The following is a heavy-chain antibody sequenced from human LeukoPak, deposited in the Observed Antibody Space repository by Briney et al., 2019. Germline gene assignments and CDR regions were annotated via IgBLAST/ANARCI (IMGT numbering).Heavy chain of an antibody. V-gene: IGHV4-34*01. Sequence: SETLSLTCAVYGGSFSGYYWSWIRQPPGKGLEWIGEINHSGSTNYNPSLKSRVTISVNTSKNQFSLKLSSVTAADTAVYYCARVTGYMTEDYFDYWGQGTLITVSS. CDR1: GGSFSGYY. CDR2: INHSGST. CDR3: ARVTGYMTEDYFDY. J-gene: IGHJ4*02. D-gene: IGHD6-13*01.